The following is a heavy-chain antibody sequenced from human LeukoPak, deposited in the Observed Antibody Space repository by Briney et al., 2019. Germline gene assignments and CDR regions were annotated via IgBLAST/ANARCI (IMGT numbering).Heavy chain of an antibody. CDR2: IKQDGREK. J-gene: IGHJ4*02. CDR3: ARDSPNTVTTLQYFDY. D-gene: IGHD4-17*01. Sequence: GGSLRLSCAASGFTFSSYWMSWVRQAPGKGLEWVANIKQDGREKYYVGSVKGRFTISRDNSKNSLYLQMNSLRAEDTAVYYCARDSPNTVTTLQYFDYWGQGTLVTVSS. V-gene: IGHV3-7*01. CDR1: GFTFSSYW.